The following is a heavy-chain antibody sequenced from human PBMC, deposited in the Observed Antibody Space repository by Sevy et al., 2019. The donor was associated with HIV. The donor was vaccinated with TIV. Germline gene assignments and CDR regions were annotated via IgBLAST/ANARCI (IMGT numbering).Heavy chain of an antibody. CDR1: GFTFDDYA. V-gene: IGHV3-43D*03. Sequence: GGSLRLSCAASGFTFDDYAMHWVRQAPGKGLEWVSLISWDGGSTYYADSVKGRFTISRDNSKNSLYLQMNSLRAEDTALYYCAKDISASWSYFSNWGQGTLVTVSS. D-gene: IGHD1-26*01. CDR3: AKDISASWSYFSN. J-gene: IGHJ4*02. CDR2: ISWDGGST.